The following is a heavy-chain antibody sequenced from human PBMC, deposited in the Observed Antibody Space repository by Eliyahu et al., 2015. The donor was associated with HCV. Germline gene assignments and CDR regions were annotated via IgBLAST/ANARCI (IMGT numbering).Heavy chain of an antibody. CDR2: IWFDASHE. Sequence: QVQLVESGGGVVQPGTSLRLSCTASGFALXNYGMHWVRQAPGKGLEWVADIWFDASHEYHADSVKGRFAISRDTSKNTLYLQMDSLRAEDTAVYYCARDADTSGLYWYSDLWGRGTLVTVSS. CDR3: ARDADTSGLYWYSDL. CDR1: GFALXNYG. D-gene: IGHD6-25*01. V-gene: IGHV3-33*01. J-gene: IGHJ2*01.